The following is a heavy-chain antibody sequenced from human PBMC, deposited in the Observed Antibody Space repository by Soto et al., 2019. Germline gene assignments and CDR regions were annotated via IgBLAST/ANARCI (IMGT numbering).Heavy chain of an antibody. D-gene: IGHD3-22*01. V-gene: IGHV1-69*01. J-gene: IGHJ3*02. CDR3: ARYYYDSSGYWGHDAFDI. Sequence: QVQLVQSGAXXXXPXXXXXXXXXXXXXXXSSYAISWVRQAPGQGLEWMGGIIPIFGTANYAQKFQGRVTITADESTSTAYMELSSLRSEDTAVYYCARYYYDSSGYWGHDAFDIWGQGTMVTVSS. CDR1: XXXXSSYA. CDR2: IIPIFGTA.